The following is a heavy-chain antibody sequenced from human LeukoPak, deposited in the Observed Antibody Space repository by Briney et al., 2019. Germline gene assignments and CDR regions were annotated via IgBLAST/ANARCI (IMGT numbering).Heavy chain of an antibody. V-gene: IGHV1-2*02. CDR3: ARFYYDILTGYYYFDY. Sequence: ASVKVSCKASGYTFTGYYMHWVRQAPGQGLEWMGWINPNSGGTNYAQKFQGRVTMTRDTSISTAYMELSRLRSDDTAVYYCARFYYDILTGYYYFDYLGQGTLVTVSS. J-gene: IGHJ4*02. CDR2: INPNSGGT. CDR1: GYTFTGYY. D-gene: IGHD3-9*01.